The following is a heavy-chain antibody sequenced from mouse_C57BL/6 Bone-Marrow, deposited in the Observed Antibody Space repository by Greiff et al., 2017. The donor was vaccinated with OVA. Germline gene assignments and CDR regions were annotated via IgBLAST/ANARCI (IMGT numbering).Heavy chain of an antibody. J-gene: IGHJ4*01. Sequence: QVQLQQPGAELVKPGASVKLSCKASGYTFTSYWMHWVKQRPGRGLEWIGRIDPNSGGNKYNEKFKRKATLTVDKTSSTAYMQLSSLSSEDSAVYYCASSLYYYGSGGYYAMDYWGQGTSVTVSS. CDR1: GYTFTSYW. CDR3: ASSLYYYGSGGYYAMDY. CDR2: IDPNSGGN. V-gene: IGHV1-72*01. D-gene: IGHD1-1*01.